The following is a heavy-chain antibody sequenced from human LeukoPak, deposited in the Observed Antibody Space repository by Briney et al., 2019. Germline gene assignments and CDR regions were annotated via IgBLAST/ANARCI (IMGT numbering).Heavy chain of an antibody. Sequence: KSSETLSLNGAGSGCTISSGGYSWSWIRQPPGKGLEWIGYIYHSGCTYYNPSLKSRVTISVDRSKNQFSLKLSSVTAADTAVYYCARGIGGYDLDYWGQGTLVTVSS. V-gene: IGHV4-30-2*01. CDR2: IYHSGCT. CDR3: ARGIGGYDLDY. J-gene: IGHJ4*02. D-gene: IGHD3-16*01. CDR1: GCTISSGGYS.